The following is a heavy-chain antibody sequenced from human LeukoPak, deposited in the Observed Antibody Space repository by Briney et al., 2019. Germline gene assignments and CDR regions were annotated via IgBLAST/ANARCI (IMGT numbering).Heavy chain of an antibody. CDR2: IYYSGST. CDR1: GGSISSSSYY. D-gene: IGHD4-17*01. Sequence: SETLSLTCTVSGGSISSSSYYWGWIRQPPGKGLEWIGSIYYSGSTYYNPSLKSRVTISVDTSKNQFSLKLSSVTAADTAVYYCARSRYGDPIHYFDYWGQGTLVTVSS. J-gene: IGHJ4*02. CDR3: ARSRYGDPIHYFDY. V-gene: IGHV4-39*07.